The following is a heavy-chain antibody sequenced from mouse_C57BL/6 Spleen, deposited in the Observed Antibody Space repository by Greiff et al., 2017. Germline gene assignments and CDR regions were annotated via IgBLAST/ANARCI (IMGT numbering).Heavy chain of an antibody. D-gene: IGHD2-5*01. V-gene: IGHV5-4*03. Sequence: EVKLMESGGGLVKPGGSLKLSCAASGFTFSSYAMSWVRQTPEKRLEWVATISDGGSYTYYPANVKGRFTISRDNAKNNLYLQMSHLKSEDTAMYYCAREGKRAYSNMDYWGQGTSVTVSS. CDR1: GFTFSSYA. J-gene: IGHJ4*01. CDR2: ISDGGSYT. CDR3: AREGKRAYSNMDY.